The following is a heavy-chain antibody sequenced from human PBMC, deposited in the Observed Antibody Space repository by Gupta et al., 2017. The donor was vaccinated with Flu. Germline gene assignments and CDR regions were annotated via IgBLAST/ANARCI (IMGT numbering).Heavy chain of an antibody. CDR2: LSPVFGTT. V-gene: IGHV1-69*06. CDR1: GGSFTTQA. D-gene: IGHD3-16*01. CDR3: AGQHQRSYYYDSRVEIPGGASDI. Sequence: QVQLVQSGAEVKKPGSSVKVACKASGGSFTTQAVTWVRQAPGQGLEWVGGLSPVFGTTNFAQKFQGRVTITTDKSTTTTYMELSSLRPEDTAVYYCAGQHQRSYYYDSRVEIPGGASDIWGQGTMVTVS. J-gene: IGHJ3*02.